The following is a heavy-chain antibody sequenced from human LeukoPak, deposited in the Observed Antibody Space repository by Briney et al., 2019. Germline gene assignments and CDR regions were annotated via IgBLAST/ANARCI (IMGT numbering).Heavy chain of an antibody. J-gene: IGHJ4*01. V-gene: IGHV2-70*11. CDR3: ARTLAWTASLDY. CDR2: IDWDDDK. D-gene: IGHD3/OR15-3a*01. CDR1: GFSISTSGMC. Sequence: SGPTLVKPTQTLTLTCTFSGFSISTSGMCVSWICQPPGKALEWLARIDWDDDKYYRTSLKTRLTISKDTSKNQVVLTMTNVDPVDTAMYYCARTLAWTASLDYWGQGTLVTVSS.